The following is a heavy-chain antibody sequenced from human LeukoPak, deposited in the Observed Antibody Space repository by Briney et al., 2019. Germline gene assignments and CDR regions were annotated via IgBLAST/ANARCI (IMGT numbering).Heavy chain of an antibody. CDR2: AYYRSKWYY. Sequence: SQTLSLTCATSGDSVSTNNAAWHWLRQSPSRDLEWLGRAYYRSKWYYDYAVSVKSRTTINPDTSKNHFSLQLNSVTPEDTAVYYCARDPGAGDFDYWARGTLVTVSS. D-gene: IGHD6-19*01. V-gene: IGHV6-1*01. CDR1: GDSVSTNNAA. CDR3: ARDPGAGDFDY. J-gene: IGHJ4*02.